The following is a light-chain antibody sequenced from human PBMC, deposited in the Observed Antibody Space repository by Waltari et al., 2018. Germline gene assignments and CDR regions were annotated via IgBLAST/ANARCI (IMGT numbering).Light chain of an antibody. J-gene: IGLJ3*02. CDR2: GVN. CDR3: SSYAGSVV. V-gene: IGLV2-23*02. CDR1: SSDIWSYNV. Sequence: QSALTQPASVSGSRGQSITISCTGSSSDIWSYNVVSRYQHPPGKAPKLLIYGVNNRPSGVSNRFSGSKSGNTASLTISGLQAEDEADYYCSSYAGSVVFGGGTKLTVL.